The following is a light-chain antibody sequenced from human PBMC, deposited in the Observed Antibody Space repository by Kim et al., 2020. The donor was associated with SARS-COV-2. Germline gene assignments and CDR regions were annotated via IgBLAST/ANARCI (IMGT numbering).Light chain of an antibody. V-gene: IGLV3-21*03. Sequence: APGKTARITWGGNNLGSKSVHWYQQKPGQAPVLVIYDDSDRPSGIPERFSGSNSGNTATLTISRVEAGDEADYYCQVWDSSSDHRVFGGGTQLTVL. CDR1: NLGSKS. CDR2: DDS. J-gene: IGLJ2*01. CDR3: QVWDSSSDHRV.